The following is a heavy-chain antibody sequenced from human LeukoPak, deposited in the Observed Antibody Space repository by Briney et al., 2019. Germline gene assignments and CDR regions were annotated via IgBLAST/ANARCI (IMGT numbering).Heavy chain of an antibody. CDR3: ARDPRNYDFWSGYYHSNYLDY. J-gene: IGHJ4*02. Sequence: GGSLRLSCAASGFTFSDYYMSWIRQAPGKGLEWVSYISSSGSTIYYADSVKGRFTISRDNAKNSLYLQMNSLRAEDTAVYYCARDPRNYDFWSGYYHSNYLDYWGQGTLVTVSS. D-gene: IGHD3-3*01. CDR1: GFTFSDYY. CDR2: ISSSGSTI. V-gene: IGHV3-11*04.